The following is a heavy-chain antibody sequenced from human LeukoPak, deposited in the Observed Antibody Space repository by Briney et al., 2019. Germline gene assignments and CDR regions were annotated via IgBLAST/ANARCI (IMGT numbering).Heavy chain of an antibody. CDR1: GFTFSSYG. V-gene: IGHV3-30*03. Sequence: SGGSLRLSCAASGFTFSSYGVHWVRQAPGKGLEWVAVISYDGTNKYYADSVKGRFTISRDNSRNTLYLQMNSLRAEDTAVYYCARAPSQQLGPFDIWGQGTVVTVSS. J-gene: IGHJ3*02. CDR2: ISYDGTNK. CDR3: ARAPSQQLGPFDI. D-gene: IGHD6-13*01.